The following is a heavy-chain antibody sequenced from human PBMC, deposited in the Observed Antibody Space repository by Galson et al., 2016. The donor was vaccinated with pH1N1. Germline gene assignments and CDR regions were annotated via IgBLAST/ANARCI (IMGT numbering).Heavy chain of an antibody. CDR3: VRELRGGTFDV. CDR2: IIPNSGDT. Sequence: SVKVSCKASGYTFTGYYMHWVRQAPGQGLEWMGLIIPNSGDTNYAKKFQGRVTMTRDTSISAAYMELTRLTSDDTAVYYCVRELRGGTFDVWGHGTMVTVSS. J-gene: IGHJ3*01. V-gene: IGHV1-2*02. CDR1: GYTFTGYY. D-gene: IGHD3-16*01.